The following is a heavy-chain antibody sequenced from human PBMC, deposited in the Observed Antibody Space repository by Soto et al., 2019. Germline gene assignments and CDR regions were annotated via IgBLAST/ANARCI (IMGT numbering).Heavy chain of an antibody. V-gene: IGHV3-74*01. D-gene: IGHD1-1*01. J-gene: IGHJ4*02. CDR1: GFTLGNYW. Sequence: GGSLRLSCAASGFTLGNYWMHWVRQAPGRGLVWVSRINDYGTTINYAESVEGRFIISRDDAKSEVYLQMNNLRAEDSAVYYCARGGLEPFDYWGQGALVTVSS. CDR3: ARGGLEPFDY. CDR2: INDYGTTI.